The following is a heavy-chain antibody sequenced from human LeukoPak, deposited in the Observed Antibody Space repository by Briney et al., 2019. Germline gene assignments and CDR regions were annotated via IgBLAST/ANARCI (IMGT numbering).Heavy chain of an antibody. CDR1: GFIFSNYV. J-gene: IGHJ4*02. CDR3: ARAYYYDSSATPDY. CDR2: IWYDGSIK. V-gene: IGHV3-33*08. Sequence: PGKSLRLSCTASGFIFSNYVMHWVRQAPGKGLEWVVVIWYDGSIKYYADSVKGRFTISRDNSKNTLYLQMNSLRAEDTAVYYCARAYYYDSSATPDYWGQGTLVTVSS. D-gene: IGHD3-22*01.